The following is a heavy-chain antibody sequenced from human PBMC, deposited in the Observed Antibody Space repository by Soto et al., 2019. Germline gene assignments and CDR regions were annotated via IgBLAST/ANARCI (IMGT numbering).Heavy chain of an antibody. V-gene: IGHV3-23*01. CDR1: GFTFSSYA. Sequence: GGSLRLSCAASGFTFSSYAMSWVRQAPGKGLEWVSAISGSGGSTYYADSVKGRFTISRDNSKNTLYLQMSSLRAEDTAVYYCAKGKLRGYSYGQYYFDYWGQGTLVTVSS. J-gene: IGHJ4*02. CDR3: AKGKLRGYSYGQYYFDY. D-gene: IGHD5-18*01. CDR2: ISGSGGST.